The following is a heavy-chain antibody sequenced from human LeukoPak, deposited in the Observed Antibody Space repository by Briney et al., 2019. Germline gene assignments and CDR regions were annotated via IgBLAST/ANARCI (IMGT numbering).Heavy chain of an antibody. CDR2: INPSGGST. V-gene: IGHV1-46*01. J-gene: IGHJ5*02. CDR1: GYTFTSYY. D-gene: IGHD6-13*01. CDR3: ARARIAAAGKGWFDP. Sequence: GASVKVSCKASGYTFTSYYMHWVRQAPGQGPEWMGIINPSGGSTSYAQKFQGRVTMTRDTSTSTVYMELSSLRSEDTAVYYCARARIAAAGKGWFDPWGQGTLVTVSS.